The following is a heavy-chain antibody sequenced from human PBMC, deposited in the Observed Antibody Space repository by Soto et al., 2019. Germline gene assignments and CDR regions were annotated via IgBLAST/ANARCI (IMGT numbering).Heavy chain of an antibody. Sequence: GASVKVSCKVSRYTLTELSMHWVRQAPGKGLEWMGGFDPEDGETIYAQKFQGRVTMTEDTSTDTAYMELSSLRSEDTAVDYCATDLPSDDYGDAGFFYWGQGTLVTSP. CDR2: FDPEDGET. D-gene: IGHD4-17*01. CDR3: ATDLPSDDYGDAGFFY. CDR1: RYTLTELS. V-gene: IGHV1-24*01. J-gene: IGHJ4*02.